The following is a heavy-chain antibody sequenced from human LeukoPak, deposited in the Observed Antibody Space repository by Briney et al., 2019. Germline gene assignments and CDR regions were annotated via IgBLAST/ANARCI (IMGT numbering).Heavy chain of an antibody. V-gene: IGHV3-74*01. D-gene: IGHD1-26*01. CDR2: INGDGSST. Sequence: SGGSLRLSCAASGFTFSSNWMHWVRQAPGKGLVWVSQINGDGSSTNYADSVKGRFTVSRDNAKNTLYLQVNSLRAEDTAVYYCTRDHGVGATDIDYWGQGTLVTVSS. CDR3: TRDHGVGATDIDY. CDR1: GFTFSSNW. J-gene: IGHJ4*02.